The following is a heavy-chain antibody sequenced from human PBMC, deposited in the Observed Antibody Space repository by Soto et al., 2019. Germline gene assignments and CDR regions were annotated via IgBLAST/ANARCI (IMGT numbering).Heavy chain of an antibody. V-gene: IGHV4-59*08. Sequence: SETLSLTCTVSGGSISSYYWSWIRQPPGKGLEWIGYIYYSGSTNYNPSLKSRVTISVDTSKNQFSLKLSSVTAADTAVYYCARHEPIAVEDWFDPWGQGTLVTVSS. CDR3: ARHEPIAVEDWFDP. D-gene: IGHD6-19*01. CDR1: GGSISSYY. CDR2: IYYSGST. J-gene: IGHJ5*02.